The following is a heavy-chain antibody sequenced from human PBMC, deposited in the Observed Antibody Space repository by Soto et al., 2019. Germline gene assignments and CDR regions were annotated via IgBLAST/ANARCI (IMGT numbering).Heavy chain of an antibody. J-gene: IGHJ4*02. CDR3: AASPGYGPQFDF. Sequence: PGGSLTLSCAASGFTFSSYWINWVSQAPGKGLEWVANIKQDGSEKYYVDSVKGRFTISRDSAENSVYLQMHSLRAEDTAVYYCAASPGYGPQFDFWGQGTLVTVSS. V-gene: IGHV3-7*01. CDR2: IKQDGSEK. D-gene: IGHD5-12*01. CDR1: GFTFSSYW.